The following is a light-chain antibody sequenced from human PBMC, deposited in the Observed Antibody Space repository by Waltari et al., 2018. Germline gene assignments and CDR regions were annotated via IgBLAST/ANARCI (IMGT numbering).Light chain of an antibody. Sequence: QSALTQPRSVSGSPGQSVTIPCTGTSSDVGGYDYVSWYQHHPGKAPKLIICDVTKRPSGVPDRFSGSKSGNTASLTISGLQAEDEADYYCCSYAGRYTHVVFGGGTKLTVL. CDR2: DVT. J-gene: IGLJ2*01. CDR3: CSYAGRYTHVV. CDR1: SSDVGGYDY. V-gene: IGLV2-11*01.